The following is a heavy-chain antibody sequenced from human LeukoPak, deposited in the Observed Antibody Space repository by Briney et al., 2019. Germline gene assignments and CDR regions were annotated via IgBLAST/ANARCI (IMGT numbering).Heavy chain of an antibody. CDR3: ARDYLYCGGDCFVDV. J-gene: IGHJ5*02. Sequence: GGSLRLSCAASGFTFSSYTMNWVRQAPGKGLEWVSSISGSSRHKYYADSVKGRFTVSRDNAKNSLYLQMNSLRAEDTAVYYCARDYLYCGGDCFVDVWGQGTLVTVSS. CDR2: ISGSSRHK. CDR1: GFTFSSYT. D-gene: IGHD2-21*02. V-gene: IGHV3-21*01.